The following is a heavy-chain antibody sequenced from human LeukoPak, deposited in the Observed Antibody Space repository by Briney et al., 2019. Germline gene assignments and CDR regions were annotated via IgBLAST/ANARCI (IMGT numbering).Heavy chain of an antibody. V-gene: IGHV4-34*01. J-gene: IGHJ4*02. Sequence: PSETLSLTCAVYGGSFCGYYWSWIRQPPGKGLEWIGEINHSGSTNYNPSLKSRVTISVDTSKNQFSLKLSSVTAADTAVYYCARLERYFDWLLDYWGQGTLVTVSS. D-gene: IGHD3-9*01. CDR2: INHSGST. CDR3: ARLERYFDWLLDY. CDR1: GGSFCGYY.